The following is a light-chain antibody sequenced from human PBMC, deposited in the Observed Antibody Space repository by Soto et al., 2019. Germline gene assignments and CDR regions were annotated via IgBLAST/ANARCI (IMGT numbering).Light chain of an antibody. CDR1: SSGAADYNY. J-gene: IGLJ1*01. CDR3: SSYTISTTV. Sequence: QSALTQPASVPGSPGQSVTISCSGISSGAADYNYDSWYQQHPGKAPKLMISDVSNRPSGISDRFSGSKSGNTASLTISGLQAEDQAEYYCSSYTISTTVFGTGTKVTVL. CDR2: DVS. V-gene: IGLV2-14*01.